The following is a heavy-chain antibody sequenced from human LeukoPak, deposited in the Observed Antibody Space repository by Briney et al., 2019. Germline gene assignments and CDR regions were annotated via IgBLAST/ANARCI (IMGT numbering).Heavy chain of an antibody. J-gene: IGHJ4*02. CDR1: GGTFSSYA. Sequence: ASVKVSCKASGGTFSSYAISWVRQAPGQGLEWMGWISAYNGNTNYAQKLQGRVTMTTDTSTSTAYMELRSLRSDDTAVYYCARDQQHRHYYDFPAGEYWGQGTLVTVSS. CDR2: ISAYNGNT. CDR3: ARDQQHRHYYDFPAGEY. V-gene: IGHV1-18*01. D-gene: IGHD3-22*01.